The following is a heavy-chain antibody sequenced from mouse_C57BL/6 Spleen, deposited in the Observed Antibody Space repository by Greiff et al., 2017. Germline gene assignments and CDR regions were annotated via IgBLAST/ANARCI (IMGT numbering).Heavy chain of an antibody. CDR3: ARGGNYFDY. Sequence: EVQLQESGPGLVKPSQSLSLTCSVTGYSITSGYYWNWIRQFPGNKLEWMGYISYDGSNNYNPSLKNRISITRDPSKNQFFLKLNSVTTEDTATYYCARGGNYFDYWGQGTTLTVSS. J-gene: IGHJ2*01. CDR1: GYSITSGYY. CDR2: ISYDGSN. V-gene: IGHV3-6*01.